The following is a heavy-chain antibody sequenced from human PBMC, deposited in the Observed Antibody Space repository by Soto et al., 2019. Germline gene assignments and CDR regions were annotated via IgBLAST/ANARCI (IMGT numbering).Heavy chain of an antibody. V-gene: IGHV1-69*13. Sequence: SVKVSCKASGGTFSSYAISWVRQAPGQGLEWMGGIIPIFGTANYAQKFQGRVTITADESTSTAYMELRSLRSDDTAVYYCARDEGSIAAPRSYYYYGMDVWAKGPRSPSP. CDR1: GGTFSSYA. D-gene: IGHD6-6*01. CDR3: ARDEGSIAAPRSYYYYGMDV. CDR2: IIPIFGTA. J-gene: IGHJ6*02.